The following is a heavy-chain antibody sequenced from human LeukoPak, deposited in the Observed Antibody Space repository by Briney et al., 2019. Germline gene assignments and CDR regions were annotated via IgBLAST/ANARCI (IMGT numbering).Heavy chain of an antibody. CDR1: GGSFSGYC. J-gene: IGHJ4*02. Sequence: PSETLSLTCAVYGGSFSGYCWSWIRQPPGKGLEWIGEINHSGSTNYNPSLKSRVTISVDTSKNQFSLKLSSVTAAGTAVYYCARGSNWGQGTLVTVSS. D-gene: IGHD5/OR15-5a*01. V-gene: IGHV4-34*01. CDR2: INHSGST. CDR3: ARGSN.